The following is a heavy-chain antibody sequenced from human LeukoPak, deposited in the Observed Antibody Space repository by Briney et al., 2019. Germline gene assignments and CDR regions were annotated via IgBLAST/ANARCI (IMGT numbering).Heavy chain of an antibody. V-gene: IGHV3-74*01. CDR3: ARDRFYGMDV. J-gene: IGHJ6*02. CDR1: GFAFNTYW. CDR2: INGDGSTT. Sequence: GGSLRLSCAASGFAFNTYWMHWVRQAPGKGLVGVSRINGDGSTTIYADLVKGRFAISRDNAKNTLYLQMNSLTAEDTALYYCARDRFYGMDVWGQGTTVTVSS.